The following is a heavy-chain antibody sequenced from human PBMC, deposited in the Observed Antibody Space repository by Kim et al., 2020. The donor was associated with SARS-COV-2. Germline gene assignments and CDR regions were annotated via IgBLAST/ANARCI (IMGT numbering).Heavy chain of an antibody. V-gene: IGHV3-9*01. CDR3: AKGARSSWYLEGDY. D-gene: IGHD6-13*01. CDR2: ISWNSGSI. Sequence: GGSLRLSCAASGFTFDDYAMHWVRQAPGKGLEWVSGISWNSGSIGYADSVKGRFTISRDNAKNSLYLQMNSLRAEDTALYYCAKGARSSWYLEGDYWGQG. CDR1: GFTFDDYA. J-gene: IGHJ4*02.